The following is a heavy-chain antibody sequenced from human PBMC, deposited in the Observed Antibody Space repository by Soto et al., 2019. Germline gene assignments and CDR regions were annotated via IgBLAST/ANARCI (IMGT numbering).Heavy chain of an antibody. CDR1: GFTFDDYT. CDR3: AKDYSSSWSHFDY. D-gene: IGHD6-13*01. CDR2: ISWDGGST. Sequence: PGASLRLSCAASGFTFDDYTMHWVRQAPGKGLEWVSLISWDGGSTYYADSVKGRFTISRDNSKNSLYLQMNSLRTEDTALYYCAKDYSSSWSHFDYWGQGTLVTVSS. J-gene: IGHJ4*02. V-gene: IGHV3-43*01.